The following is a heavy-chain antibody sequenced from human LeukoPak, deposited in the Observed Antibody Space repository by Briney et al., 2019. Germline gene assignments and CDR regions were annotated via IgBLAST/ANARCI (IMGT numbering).Heavy chain of an antibody. J-gene: IGHJ3*02. CDR3: ARDISSSTRAFGI. CDR2: ITSSGSPT. CDR1: GFTLSTYE. Sequence: GGSLRLSCAASGFTLSTYEMTWVRQAPGKGLEWLSFITSSGSPTFYADSVKGRFTIFRETAKNSLFLQMNNLRGEDTAVYYCARDISSSTRAFGIWGQGTMVTVS. D-gene: IGHD2-15*01. V-gene: IGHV3-48*03.